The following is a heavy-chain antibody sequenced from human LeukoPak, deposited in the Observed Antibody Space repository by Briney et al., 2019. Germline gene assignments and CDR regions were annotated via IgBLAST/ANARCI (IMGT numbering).Heavy chain of an antibody. CDR2: ISYDGSNK. V-gene: IGHV3-30*04. CDR1: GFTFSSYA. J-gene: IGHJ4*02. CDR3: ARWAGVTDY. D-gene: IGHD5-18*01. Sequence: QPGRSLRLSCAASGFTFSSYAMHWVRQAPGKGLEWVAVISYDGSNKYYADSVKGRFTISRDNAKNSLILQMNSLRAEDTAVYYCARWAGVTDYWGQGTLVTVSS.